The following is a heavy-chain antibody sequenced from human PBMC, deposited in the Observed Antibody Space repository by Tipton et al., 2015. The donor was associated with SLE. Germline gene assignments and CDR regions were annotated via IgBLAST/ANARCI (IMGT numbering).Heavy chain of an antibody. D-gene: IGHD6-13*01. CDR2: IKHDGSEK. V-gene: IGHV3-7*04. CDR3: ARGLAASGP. CDR1: GFTFSNYW. Sequence: SLRLSCAASGFTFSNYWMIWVRQAPGKGLEWVANIKHDGSEKYYVDSVKGRFTISRDNAKNSLYLQMNSLRAEDTAIYYCARGLAASGPWDQGTLVTVSS. J-gene: IGHJ5*02.